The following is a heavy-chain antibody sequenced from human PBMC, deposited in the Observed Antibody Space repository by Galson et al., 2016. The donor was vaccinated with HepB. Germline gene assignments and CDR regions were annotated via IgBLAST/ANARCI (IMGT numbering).Heavy chain of an antibody. Sequence: SLRLSCAASGSTFSRYGIHWVRQAPGKGLEWVAVISYDGSFKYYADSVKGRFTISRDNAKNSLYLQMNSLRAEDTAVYYCAREPVRLDDLLTGPPKNPDYWGQGTLVTVSS. CDR1: GSTFSRYG. J-gene: IGHJ4*02. CDR3: AREPVRLDDLLTGPPKNPDY. V-gene: IGHV3-30*03. CDR2: ISYDGSFK. D-gene: IGHD3-9*01.